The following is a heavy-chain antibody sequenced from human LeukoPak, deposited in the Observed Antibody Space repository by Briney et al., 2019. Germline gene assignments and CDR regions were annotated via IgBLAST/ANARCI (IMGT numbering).Heavy chain of an antibody. CDR3: VRSRTRGTTVDY. V-gene: IGHV4-31*03. Sequence: SQTLSLTCTVSGDSLNSGAYYWSWIRQHPGTGLEWIGYIYYSGSTYYNPPLKSRLTISIDTSKNQFSLRLSSVTAADTSVYYCVRSRTRGTTVDYWGQGTLVTVSS. CDR1: GDSLNSGAYY. CDR2: IYYSGST. J-gene: IGHJ4*02. D-gene: IGHD4-17*01.